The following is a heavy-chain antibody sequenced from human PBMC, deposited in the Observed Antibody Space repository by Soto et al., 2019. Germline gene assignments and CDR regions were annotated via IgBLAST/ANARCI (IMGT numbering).Heavy chain of an antibody. Sequence: GGSLRLSYAASGFIFENFGMSWVRQSPGKGLEWISSISGSGLKKYYADSVKGRFTISRDNSKSTVYLELNNLSAEDTAVYHCAKNQGVELVPLATVDWFDPWGQGSVVTVSS. D-gene: IGHD1-26*01. CDR3: AKNQGVELVPLATVDWFDP. V-gene: IGHV3-23*01. CDR1: GFIFENFG. J-gene: IGHJ5*02. CDR2: ISGSGLKK.